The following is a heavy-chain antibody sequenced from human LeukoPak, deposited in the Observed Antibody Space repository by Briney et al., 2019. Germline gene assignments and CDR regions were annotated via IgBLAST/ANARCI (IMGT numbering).Heavy chain of an antibody. CDR2: ISYSGST. CDR3: ARNDYGGNSAIDY. D-gene: IGHD4-23*01. V-gene: IGHV4-59*01. J-gene: IGHJ4*02. Sequence: SETLSLTCTVSGDSMSSYYWSWIRQPPGKRLEWIAYISYSGSTKYNPSLQNRVTISIDTSKNQFSLKLSSVTAADTAVYYCARNDYGGNSAIDYWGQGTLVTVSS. CDR1: GDSMSSYY.